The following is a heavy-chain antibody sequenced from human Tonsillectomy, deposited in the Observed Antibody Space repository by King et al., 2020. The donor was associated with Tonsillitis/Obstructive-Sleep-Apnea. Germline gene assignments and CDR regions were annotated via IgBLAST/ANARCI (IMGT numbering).Heavy chain of an antibody. CDR1: GFTVSNNY. J-gene: IGHJ4*02. Sequence: VQLVESGGGLIQPGGSLRLSCAASGFTVSNNYMSWVRQAPGKGLEWVSVIYISGSTYYAYSVKGRFTISRDNSKNTLYLQMNSLRAEDTAVYYCARADYDSSGYYLSGFDYWGQGTLVTVSS. D-gene: IGHD3-22*01. CDR3: ARADYDSSGYYLSGFDY. V-gene: IGHV3-53*01. CDR2: IYISGST.